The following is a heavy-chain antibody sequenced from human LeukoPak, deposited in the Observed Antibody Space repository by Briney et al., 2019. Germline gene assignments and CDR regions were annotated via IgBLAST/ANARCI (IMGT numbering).Heavy chain of an antibody. V-gene: IGHV4-34*01. J-gene: IGHJ2*01. CDR3: ARGARSVVVTAIGWYFDL. Sequence: SETLSLTCAVYGGSFSGYYWSWIRQPPGKGLEWIGEINHSGSTNYNPSLKSRVTISVDTSKNQFSLKLSSVTAADTAVYYCARGARSVVVTAIGWYFDLWGRGTLVTVS. CDR2: INHSGST. CDR1: GGSFSGYY. D-gene: IGHD2-21*02.